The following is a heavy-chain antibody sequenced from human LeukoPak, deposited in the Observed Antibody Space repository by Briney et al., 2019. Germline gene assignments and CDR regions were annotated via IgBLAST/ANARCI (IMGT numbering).Heavy chain of an antibody. J-gene: IGHJ4*02. D-gene: IGHD3-22*01. CDR1: GLIFSSYA. CDR2: INDSGGST. CDR3: AKRWDYDSSGYLYTFDY. V-gene: IGHV3-23*01. Sequence: GGSLRLSCAASGLIFSSYAMSWVRQAPGKGLEWVSVINDSGGSTHYADSVKGRFTISRDNSKNTLYLQMNSLRAEDTAVYYCAKRWDYDSSGYLYTFDYWGQGTLVTVSS.